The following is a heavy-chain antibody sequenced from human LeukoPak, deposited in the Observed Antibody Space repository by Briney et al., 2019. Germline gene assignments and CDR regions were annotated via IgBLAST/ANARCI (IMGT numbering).Heavy chain of an antibody. CDR3: ATGVGYDILTGFVY. CDR2: FDPEDGET. V-gene: IGHV1-24*01. Sequence: ASVKVSCKVSGYTLNELSMHWVRQAPGKGLEWMGGFDPEDGETIYAQKFQGRVTMTEDTSTDTAYMELSSLRSEDTAVYYCATGVGYDILTGFVYWGQGTLVTVSS. J-gene: IGHJ4*02. D-gene: IGHD3-9*01. CDR1: GYTLNELS.